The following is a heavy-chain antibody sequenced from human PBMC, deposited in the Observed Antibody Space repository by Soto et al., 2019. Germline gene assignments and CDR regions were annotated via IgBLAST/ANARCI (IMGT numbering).Heavy chain of an antibody. D-gene: IGHD3-10*01. CDR2: INHAEST. Sequence: QVQLQESGPGLVKPSETLSLTCTVSGDPIIGFYWGWIRQPPGKGLEWIGYINHAESTYYSPSLQSRVTISLDSSKTQFSLILTSVTAADTAVYFCARFRRNYFDSWGQGTLVTVSS. V-gene: IGHV4-59*01. CDR1: GDPIIGFY. CDR3: ARFRRNYFDS. J-gene: IGHJ4*02.